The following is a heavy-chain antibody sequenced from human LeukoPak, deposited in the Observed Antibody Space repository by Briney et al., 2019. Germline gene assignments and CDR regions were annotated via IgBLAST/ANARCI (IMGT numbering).Heavy chain of an antibody. CDR2: IYSGGST. Sequence: GGSLRLSCAASGFTVSSNYMSWVRQSPGKGLEWVAVIYSGGSTYYADSVKGRFTISRDNFKKMLYLQTNSLKTEDTAVYFCARGARKGDDYGGFFDYWGQGTLVTVSS. CDR1: GFTVSSNY. D-gene: IGHD4-23*01. J-gene: IGHJ4*02. V-gene: IGHV3-66*02. CDR3: ARGARKGDDYGGFFDY.